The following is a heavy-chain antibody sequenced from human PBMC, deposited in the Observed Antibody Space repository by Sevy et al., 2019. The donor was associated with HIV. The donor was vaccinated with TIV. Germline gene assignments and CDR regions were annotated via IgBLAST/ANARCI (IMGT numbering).Heavy chain of an antibody. CDR3: ACGTGTSDFDH. CDR2: IKSKTDSGTR. J-gene: IGHJ4*02. V-gene: IGHV3-15*01. D-gene: IGHD1-1*01. Sequence: GGSLRLSCATSGFTFSDAWMNWVRQAPGKGLEWVARIKSKTDSGTRDFAAPGKGGFSISRDDSKNMVYLQMTSLKDEDTGVYFCACGTGTSDFDHWGQGTLVTVSS. CDR1: GFTFSDAW.